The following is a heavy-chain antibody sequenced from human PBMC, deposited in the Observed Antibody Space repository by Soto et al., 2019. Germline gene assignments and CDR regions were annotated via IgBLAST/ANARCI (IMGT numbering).Heavy chain of an antibody. D-gene: IGHD3-16*01. CDR3: AREGPTYSSESCAFDY. J-gene: IGHJ4*02. Sequence: QVLLAQSGAEVKKHGASVKVSCNAFGYTFTSYYIHWVRQAPGQGLEWMGIINPSGGYTNYAQKLQGRVTMTRDTSTSIVYMDLSSLTSEDTAVYYCAREGPTYSSESCAFDYWGRGTLVTVSS. CDR1: GYTFTSYY. CDR2: INPSGGYT. V-gene: IGHV1-46*04.